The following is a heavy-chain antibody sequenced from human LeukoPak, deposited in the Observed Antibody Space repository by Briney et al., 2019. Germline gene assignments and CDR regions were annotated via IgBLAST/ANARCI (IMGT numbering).Heavy chain of an antibody. Sequence: QAGGSLRLSCAASGFTFSSYAMSWVRQAPGKGLKWVSAISGSGGSTYYADSVKGRFTISRDNSKNTLYLQMNSLRAEDTAVYYCAKDREPIGDRGRSSWYRIGGSFDPWGQGTLVTVSS. CDR3: AKDREPIGDRGRSSWYRIGGSFDP. D-gene: IGHD6-13*01. V-gene: IGHV3-23*01. CDR1: GFTFSSYA. CDR2: ISGSGGST. J-gene: IGHJ5*02.